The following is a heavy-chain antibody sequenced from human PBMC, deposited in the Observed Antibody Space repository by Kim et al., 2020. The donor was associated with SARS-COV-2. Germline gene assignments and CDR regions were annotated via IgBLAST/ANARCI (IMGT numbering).Heavy chain of an antibody. Sequence: SVKVSCKASGGTFSSYAISWVRQAPGQGLEWMGGIIPIFGTANYAQKFQGRVTITADESTSTAYMELSSLRSAATAVYYFASSIDGYFTNFYYCCQAPL. V-gene: IGHV1-69*13. J-gene: IGHJ4*02. CDR1: GGTFSSYA. CDR2: IIPIFGTA. D-gene: IGHD5-12*01. CDR3: ASSIDGYFTNFYY.